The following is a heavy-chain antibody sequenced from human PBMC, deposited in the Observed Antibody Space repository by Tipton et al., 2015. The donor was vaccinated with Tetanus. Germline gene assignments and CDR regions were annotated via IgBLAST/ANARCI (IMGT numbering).Heavy chain of an antibody. CDR3: ARESITIFGVVSIDY. CDR2: INEGGST. D-gene: IGHD3-3*01. Sequence: KPSETLSLTCAVSGGSLSDYYWSWIRQSPGKGLEWIGEINEGGSTNYNPSLKSRFTLSVDTSKNQFSLKLNSVTAADTAVYYCARESITIFGVVSIDYWGQGTLVTVSS. J-gene: IGHJ4*02. V-gene: IGHV4-34*01. CDR1: GGSLSDYY.